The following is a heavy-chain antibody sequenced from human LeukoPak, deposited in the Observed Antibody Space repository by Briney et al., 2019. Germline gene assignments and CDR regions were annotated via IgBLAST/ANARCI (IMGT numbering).Heavy chain of an antibody. CDR3: ARGYCSSTSCYAWNAFDI. CDR2: IYYSGST. D-gene: IGHD2-2*01. J-gene: IGHJ3*02. CDR1: GGSISSGGYH. V-gene: IGHV4-31*03. Sequence: PSETLSLTCTVSGGSISSGGYHWSWIRQHPGKGLEWIGYIYYSGSTYYNPSLKSRVTISVDTSKNQFSLKLSSVTAADTAVYYCARGYCSSTSCYAWNAFDIWGQGTMVTVSS.